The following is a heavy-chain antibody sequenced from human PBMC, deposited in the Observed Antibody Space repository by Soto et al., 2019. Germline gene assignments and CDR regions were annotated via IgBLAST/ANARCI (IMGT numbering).Heavy chain of an antibody. D-gene: IGHD6-19*01. CDR3: ARSVAVPGAHIDY. Sequence: SETLSLTCIVSGGAISGSYWSWIRQSPGKGLEWLGYVYYTGSTNYSPSLRSRVSISVDTSKNEFSLRLSSVTAADTAVYFCARSVAVPGAHIDYWGQGTQVTVSS. CDR2: VYYTGST. CDR1: GGAISGSY. J-gene: IGHJ4*02. V-gene: IGHV4-59*01.